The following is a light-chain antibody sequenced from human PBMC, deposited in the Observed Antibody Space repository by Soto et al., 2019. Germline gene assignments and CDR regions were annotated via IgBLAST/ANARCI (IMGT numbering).Light chain of an antibody. CDR3: AAWDDSLNGPRWV. J-gene: IGLJ3*02. CDR1: SSNIGSNT. Sequence: QSALTQPPSASGTPGQRVTISCSGSSSNIGSNTVNWYQQLPGTAPKLLIYSNNQRPSGVPDRFSGSKSGTSASLAISGLQSEDEADYYCAAWDDSLNGPRWVFGGGTKVTVL. CDR2: SNN. V-gene: IGLV1-44*01.